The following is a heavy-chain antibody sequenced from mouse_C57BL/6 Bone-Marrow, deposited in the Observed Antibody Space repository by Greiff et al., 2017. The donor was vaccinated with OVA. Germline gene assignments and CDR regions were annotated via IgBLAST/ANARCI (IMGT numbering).Heavy chain of an antibody. Sequence: VQLQQSVAELVRPGASVKLSCTASGFNIKNTYMHWVKQRPEQGLVWIGRIAPATGKTKYTPKFQGKATITADTSSNTAYLQLSSLTSEDTAIYYCAFGSSYNYYAMDYWGQGTSVTVSS. CDR3: AFGSSYNYYAMDY. CDR1: GFNIKNTY. V-gene: IGHV14-3*01. J-gene: IGHJ4*01. CDR2: IAPATGKT. D-gene: IGHD1-1*01.